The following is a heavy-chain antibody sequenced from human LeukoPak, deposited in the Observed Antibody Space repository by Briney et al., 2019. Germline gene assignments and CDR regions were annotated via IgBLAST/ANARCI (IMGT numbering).Heavy chain of an antibody. V-gene: IGHV4-59*01. CDR3: ARENYYDSSGTLNWYFDL. J-gene: IGHJ2*01. CDR1: GGSINYYY. Sequence: SETLSLTCTVSGGSINYYYWMWIRQPPGKGLEWIGYIYYSGGTHYNPSLKSRVTMLVDTSKNQFSLKLSSVTAADTAVYYCARENYYDSSGTLNWYFDLWGRGTLVTVSS. CDR2: IYYSGGT. D-gene: IGHD3-22*01.